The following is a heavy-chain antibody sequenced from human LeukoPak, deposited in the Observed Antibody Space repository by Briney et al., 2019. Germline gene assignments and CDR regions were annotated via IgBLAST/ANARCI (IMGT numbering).Heavy chain of an antibody. CDR2: IRNKANSYTT. CDR3: AREWDSGSYYLGYFDY. D-gene: IGHD1-26*01. J-gene: IGHJ4*02. Sequence: GGSLRLSCAASGFTFSDHYMDWVRQAPGTGLEWVGRIRNKANSYTTEYAASVKGRFTISRDDSKNSLYLQMNSLKCEDTAVYYCAREWDSGSYYLGYFDYWGQGTLVTVSS. V-gene: IGHV3-72*01. CDR1: GFTFSDHY.